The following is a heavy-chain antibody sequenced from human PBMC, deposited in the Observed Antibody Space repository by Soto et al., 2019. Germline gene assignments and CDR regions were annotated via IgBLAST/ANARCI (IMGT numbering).Heavy chain of an antibody. V-gene: IGHV4-4*02. CDR1: GASISSTTSGNW. J-gene: IGHJ4*02. CDR2: IYHSGST. CDR3: ARMVGATLVDF. Sequence: QVQLQESGPGLVRPSGTLSLTCAVSGASISSTTSGNWWSWVRQPPGKGLEWIGEIYHSGSTNYNPSRKRRVTMSVAKSKNQFSLKLSSVTAADAAVYYCARMVGATLVDFWGQGTLVTVSS. D-gene: IGHD1-26*01.